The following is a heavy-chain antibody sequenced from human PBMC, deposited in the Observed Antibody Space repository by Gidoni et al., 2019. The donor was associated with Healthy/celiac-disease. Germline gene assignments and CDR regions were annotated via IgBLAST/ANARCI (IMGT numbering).Heavy chain of an antibody. V-gene: IGHV3-23*01. Sequence: EVQLLESWGGLVQPGGSLRLSCPASGFTFSSYAMSWVHQAPGKGLEWVSAISGSGGSTYYADAVKGRFTISRDNSKNTLYLQMNSLRAEDTAVYYCAKSPLITMILTPAFDIWGQGTMVTVSS. D-gene: IGHD3-22*01. J-gene: IGHJ3*02. CDR2: ISGSGGST. CDR3: AKSPLITMILTPAFDI. CDR1: GFTFSSYA.